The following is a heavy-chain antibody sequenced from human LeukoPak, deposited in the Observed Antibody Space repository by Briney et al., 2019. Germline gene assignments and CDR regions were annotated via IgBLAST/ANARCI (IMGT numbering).Heavy chain of an antibody. CDR3: AKDGEELGDTAPFDY. Sequence: GGSLRLSRAASGFTFSTYSMNWVRQAPGKGLEWVSSISSDSNYIYYADSVKGRFTISRDNAKNSLYLQMNSLRAEDTALYYCAKDGEELGDTAPFDYWGQGTLVTVSS. J-gene: IGHJ4*02. CDR2: ISSDSNYI. D-gene: IGHD5-18*01. V-gene: IGHV3-21*04. CDR1: GFTFSTYS.